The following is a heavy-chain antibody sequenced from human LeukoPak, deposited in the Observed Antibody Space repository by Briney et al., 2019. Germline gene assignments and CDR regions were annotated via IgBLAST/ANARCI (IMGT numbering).Heavy chain of an antibody. V-gene: IGHV3-48*01. CDR2: ISTTSGTI. CDR3: ARGGYGDYHFDS. D-gene: IGHD4-17*01. Sequence: GGSLRLSCAASGFTFSIYSMNWVRQAPGKGPEWVSYISTTSGTIYYPDSVKGRFTISRDNAKNSLSLQMNSLRAADTAVYYCARGGYGDYHFDSWGQGTQVTVSS. CDR1: GFTFSIYS. J-gene: IGHJ4*02.